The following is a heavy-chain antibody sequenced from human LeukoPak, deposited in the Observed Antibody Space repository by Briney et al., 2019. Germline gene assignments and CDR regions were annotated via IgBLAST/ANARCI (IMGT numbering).Heavy chain of an antibody. Sequence: PGGSLTLSCAASGFTVSSYYMSWVRQAPGRGLEWVAVIYNGGTTDYADSVKGRFTISRDNSKNTLYLQMNNLRAEDTAVYYCARSASSCWYSFDYWGQGALITVSS. CDR2: IYNGGTT. D-gene: IGHD6-19*01. CDR1: GFTVSSYY. V-gene: IGHV3-66*02. CDR3: ARSASSCWYSFDY. J-gene: IGHJ4*02.